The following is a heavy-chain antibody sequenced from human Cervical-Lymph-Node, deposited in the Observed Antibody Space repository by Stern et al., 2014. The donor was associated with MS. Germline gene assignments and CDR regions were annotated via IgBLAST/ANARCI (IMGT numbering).Heavy chain of an antibody. J-gene: IGHJ4*02. CDR3: LSDYN. CDR1: GYRFTSYG. D-gene: IGHD5-24*01. V-gene: IGHV7-4-1*02. CDR2: INTNTGNP. Sequence: EQLVESGSELKKPGASVKVSCTGHGYRFTSYGMNWVRQAPGQGLEWMGRINTNTGNPTYAQDFTGRFVFSLDTSVSTAYLEITSLKAEDTAVYYCLSDYNWGQGTLVTVSS.